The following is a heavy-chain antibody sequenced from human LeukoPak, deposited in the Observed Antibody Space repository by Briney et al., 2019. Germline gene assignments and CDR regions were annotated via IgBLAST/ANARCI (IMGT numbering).Heavy chain of an antibody. J-gene: IGHJ3*02. D-gene: IGHD6-19*01. Sequence: PGRSLRLSCAASGFTFSSYGMHWVRQAPGKGLEWVAVISYDGSNKYYADSVKGRFTISRDNSKNTLYLQMNSLRAEDTAVYYCAKEYSSGWPWAFDIWGQGTMVTVSS. CDR1: GFTFSSYG. CDR3: AKEYSSGWPWAFDI. V-gene: IGHV3-30*18. CDR2: ISYDGSNK.